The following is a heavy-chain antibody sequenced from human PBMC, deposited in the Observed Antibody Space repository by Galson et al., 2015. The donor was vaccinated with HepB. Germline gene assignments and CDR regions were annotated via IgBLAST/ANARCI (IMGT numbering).Heavy chain of an antibody. CDR1: GFSVSSYG. D-gene: IGHD6-13*01. J-gene: IGHJ4*02. CDR2: IWYDGSNK. V-gene: IGHV3-33*08. Sequence: SLRLSCAASGFSVSSYGMHWVRQAPGKGLEWVAVIWYDGSNKYYADSVKGRFTISRDNSKNTLYLQMNSLRAEDTAVYYCARGHFLSIAAAGYFDYWGQGTLVTVSS. CDR3: ARGHFLSIAAAGYFDY.